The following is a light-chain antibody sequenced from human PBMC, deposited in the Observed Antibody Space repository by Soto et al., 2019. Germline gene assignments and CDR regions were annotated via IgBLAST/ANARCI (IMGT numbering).Light chain of an antibody. Sequence: QSVLTQPPSVSGAPGQSVTISCTGSSSNIGAGYDVHWYQQLPGTAPKLLISGNSNRPSGVPDRFSGSKSGTSASLAITGLQAEDEADYYCQSYDSSLSGSYVFGTGTKVTVL. V-gene: IGLV1-40*01. CDR2: GNS. CDR1: SSNIGAGYD. CDR3: QSYDSSLSGSYV. J-gene: IGLJ1*01.